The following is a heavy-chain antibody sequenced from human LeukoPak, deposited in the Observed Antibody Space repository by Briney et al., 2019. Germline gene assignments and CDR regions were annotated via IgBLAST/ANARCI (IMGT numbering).Heavy chain of an antibody. CDR3: ARSLNYYGWGELDY. CDR2: INPYNGNT. D-gene: IGHD3-10*01. CDR1: GYTFTSYG. J-gene: IGHJ4*02. V-gene: IGHV1-18*01. Sequence: ASVKVSCKASGYTFTSYGINWVRQAPGQGLEWMGWINPYNGNTNYEQTLQGRVTMTTDTSTNTASMELRSLRSDDTAVYYCARSLNYYGWGELDYWGQGTLVTVSS.